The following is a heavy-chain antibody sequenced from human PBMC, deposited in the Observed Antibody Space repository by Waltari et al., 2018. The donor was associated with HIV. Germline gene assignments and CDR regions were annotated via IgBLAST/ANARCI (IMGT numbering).Heavy chain of an antibody. CDR1: GFMFSNYD. J-gene: IGHJ5*02. CDR3: AKDGGSYSGWYDP. D-gene: IGHD1-26*01. CDR2: ISGRGSTT. V-gene: IGHV3-23*01. Sequence: EVQLLESGGGLAQPGGSRRISCAASGFMFSNYDMHWIRHSPGKGLEWISLISGRGSTTYYTDSVKGRFIISRDNSRNILFLQMNNLRVEDTAVYYCAKDGGSYSGWYDPWGQGTLVTVSS.